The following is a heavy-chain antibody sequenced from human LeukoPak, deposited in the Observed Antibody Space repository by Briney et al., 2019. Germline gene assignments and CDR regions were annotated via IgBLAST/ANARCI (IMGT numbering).Heavy chain of an antibody. CDR3: AKGGLASPGFDY. D-gene: IGHD6-13*01. Sequence: GASLKLSCAASGFTFSSYAMSWVRQAPGKGLEWVSSISGNGGNTDSADSVKGRFTISRDNSKTTLYLKMNSLRAEDTAVYYCAKGGLASPGFDYWGQGTLVTASS. J-gene: IGHJ4*02. V-gene: IGHV3-23*01. CDR1: GFTFSSYA. CDR2: ISGNGGNT.